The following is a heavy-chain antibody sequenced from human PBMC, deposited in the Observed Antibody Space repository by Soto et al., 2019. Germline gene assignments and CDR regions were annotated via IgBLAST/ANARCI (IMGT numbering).Heavy chain of an antibody. CDR3: ARPRSYYYDSSAERAFDI. CDR2: IIPIFGTA. D-gene: IGHD3-22*01. J-gene: IGHJ3*02. CDR1: GGPFSNYA. Sequence: SVKVSCKASGGPFSNYAISWVRQAPGQGLEWMGGIIPIFGTANYAQTFQGRVTITADESTSTAYMELSSLRSEDTAVYYCARPRSYYYDSSAERAFDIWGQGTMVTVSS. V-gene: IGHV1-69*13.